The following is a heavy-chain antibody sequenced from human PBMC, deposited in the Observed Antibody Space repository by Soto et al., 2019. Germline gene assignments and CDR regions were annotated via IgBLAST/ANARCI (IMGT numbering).Heavy chain of an antibody. J-gene: IGHJ6*02. CDR3: ARDRSLTATGRRAYYYGMDV. V-gene: IGHV4-59*01. CDR2: IYYSGST. CDR1: GSSISSYY. D-gene: IGHD2-21*02. Sequence: SETLSLTCTVSGSSISSYYWSWIRQPPGKGLEWIGYIYYSGSTNYNPSLKSRVTISVDTSKNQFSLKLSSVTAADTAVYYCARDRSLTATGRRAYYYGMDVWGQGTTVTVSS.